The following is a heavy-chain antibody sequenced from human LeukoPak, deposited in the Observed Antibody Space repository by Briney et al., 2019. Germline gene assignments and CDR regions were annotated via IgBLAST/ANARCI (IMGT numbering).Heavy chain of an antibody. CDR2: ISSNGGGT. CDR3: VKDSEMATINAFDI. J-gene: IGHJ3*02. CDR1: GFTFSDYA. D-gene: IGHD5-24*01. Sequence: GGSLRLSCSASGFTFSDYAMHWVRQAPGKGLEYVSEISSNGGGTYYADSVKGRFTISRDNSKNTLYLQMSSLRAEDTAVYYCVKDSEMATINAFDIWGQGTMVTVSS. V-gene: IGHV3-64D*06.